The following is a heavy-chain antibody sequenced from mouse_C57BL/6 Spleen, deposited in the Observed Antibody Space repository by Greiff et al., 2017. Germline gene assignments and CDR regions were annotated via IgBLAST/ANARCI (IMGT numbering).Heavy chain of an antibody. Sequence: QVQLQQSGAELVKPGASVKISCKASGYAFSSYWMNWVKQRPGKGLEWIGQIYPGDGDTNYNGKFKGKATLTADKSSSTASMQLSSLTSEDSAVYFCARDYYDYDGDYWGQGTTLTVSS. J-gene: IGHJ2*01. V-gene: IGHV1-80*01. D-gene: IGHD2-4*01. CDR2: IYPGDGDT. CDR3: ARDYYDYDGDY. CDR1: GYAFSSYW.